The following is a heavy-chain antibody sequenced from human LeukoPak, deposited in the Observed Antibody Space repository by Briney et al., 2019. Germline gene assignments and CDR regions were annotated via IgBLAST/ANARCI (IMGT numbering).Heavy chain of an antibody. J-gene: IGHJ4*02. Sequence: ASVKVSCKASGGTFISYAISWVRPAPGQGLEWMGGIIPIFGTANYAQKFQGRVTITADESTSTAYMELSSLRSEDTAVYYCARGYSYASYYFDYWGQGTLVTVSS. CDR2: IIPIFGTA. CDR1: GGTFISYA. D-gene: IGHD5-18*01. V-gene: IGHV1-69*01. CDR3: ARGYSYASYYFDY.